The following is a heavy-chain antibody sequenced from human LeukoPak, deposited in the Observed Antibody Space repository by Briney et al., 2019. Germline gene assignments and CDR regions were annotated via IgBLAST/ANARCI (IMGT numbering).Heavy chain of an antibody. J-gene: IGHJ6*03. CDR1: GGSFSGYY. CDR3: ARRMATTYYYYYYMDV. CDR2: INHSGST. D-gene: IGHD5-24*01. V-gene: IGHV4-34*01. Sequence: QASETLSLTCAVYGGSFSGYYWSWIRQPPGKGLEWIGEINHSGSTNYNPSLKSRVTISVDTSKNQFSLKLSSVTAADTAVYYCARRMATTYYYYYYMDVWGKGTTVTVSS.